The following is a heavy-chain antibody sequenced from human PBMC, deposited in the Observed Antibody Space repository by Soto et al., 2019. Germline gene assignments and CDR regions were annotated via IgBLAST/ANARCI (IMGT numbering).Heavy chain of an antibody. CDR3: ARNFYDILTGSLAHHYYGMDV. D-gene: IGHD3-9*01. V-gene: IGHV3-7*03. CDR2: IKQDGSEK. J-gene: IGHJ6*02. CDR1: GFTFSSYW. Sequence: GGSLRLSCAASGFTFSSYWMSWVRQAPGKGLEWVANIKQDGSEKYYVDSVKGRFTISRDNAKNSLYLQMNSLRAEDTAVYYCARNFYDILTGSLAHHYYGMDVWGQGTTVTVSS.